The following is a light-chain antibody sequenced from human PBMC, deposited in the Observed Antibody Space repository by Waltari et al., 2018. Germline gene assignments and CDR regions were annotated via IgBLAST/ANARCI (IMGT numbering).Light chain of an antibody. CDR2: GAS. CDR3: QQYNDWPPLT. J-gene: IGKJ4*01. Sequence: ETVMTQSPATLSVSPGERATLSCRASQSVSSNLAWYQQKPGQPPRLLIYGASTRATGIPARFNGSGSGTEFTLTISSLQSEDFAVYYCQQYNDWPPLTFGGGTKVEIK. CDR1: QSVSSN. V-gene: IGKV3-15*01.